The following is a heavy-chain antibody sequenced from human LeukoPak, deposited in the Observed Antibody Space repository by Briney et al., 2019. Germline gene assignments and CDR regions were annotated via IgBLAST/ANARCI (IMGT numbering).Heavy chain of an antibody. CDR1: GCTVSGNY. Sequence: GGSLRLSCAASGCTVSGNYMIWVRQTPGKRLEWVSLIYSGGNTYYTDSVKGRFTISRDNSENTLYLQMNSLRTEDTAVYYCARVADYYVSGHFDYWGQGTLVTVSS. D-gene: IGHD3-10*01. CDR3: ARVADYYVSGHFDY. V-gene: IGHV3-53*01. CDR2: IYSGGNT. J-gene: IGHJ4*02.